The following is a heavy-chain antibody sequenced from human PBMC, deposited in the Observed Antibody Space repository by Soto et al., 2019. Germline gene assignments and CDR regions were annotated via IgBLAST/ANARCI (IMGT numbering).Heavy chain of an antibody. CDR3: ARLPYYSDQ. Sequence: EVQLVESGGGLVQPGGSLRLSCAASGFTFSGDSINWVRQAPGKGLEWVSYISRNSRNTYYADSVKGRFTISRDNGKNSLYLQMNSLSAEDTAVYYCARLPYYSDQCGQGTLVTVSS. V-gene: IGHV3-48*01. CDR1: GFTFSGDS. J-gene: IGHJ5*02. CDR2: ISRNSRNT. D-gene: IGHD3-22*01.